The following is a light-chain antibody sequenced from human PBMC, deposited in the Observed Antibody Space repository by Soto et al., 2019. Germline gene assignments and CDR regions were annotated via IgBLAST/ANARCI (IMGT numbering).Light chain of an antibody. J-gene: IGKJ3*01. V-gene: IGKV1-39*01. CDR2: GTS. CDR1: QNIRDY. Sequence: DIQMTQSPSSLSASVGDRVTITCRASQNIRDYLNWYQQKPGTAPKLLIYGTSNLQSGVPSRFSGSGSGSDFTLTISSLQPEDFATYYCQQSYRSPQFTFGPGTKVEIK. CDR3: QQSYRSPQFT.